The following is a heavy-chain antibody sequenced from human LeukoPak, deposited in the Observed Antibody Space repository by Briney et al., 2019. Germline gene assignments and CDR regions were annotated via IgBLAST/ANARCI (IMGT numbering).Heavy chain of an antibody. CDR3: ASDPGLVAATYYYYGMDV. D-gene: IGHD2-15*01. CDR2: INSDGSWT. CDR1: GNYW. J-gene: IGHJ6*02. Sequence: QSGGSLRLSCAASGNYWMHWVRQAPGKGLVWVSHINSDGSWTSYADSVKGRFTISRDNSKNTLYLQMNSLRAEDTAVYYCASDPGLVAATYYYYGMDVWGQGTTVTVSS. V-gene: IGHV3-74*01.